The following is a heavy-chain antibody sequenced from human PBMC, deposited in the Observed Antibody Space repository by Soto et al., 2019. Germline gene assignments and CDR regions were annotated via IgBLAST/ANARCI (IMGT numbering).Heavy chain of an antibody. CDR2: ISFDGRNT. CDR1: GFTLNNYG. Sequence: GGSLRLSCAASGFTLNNYGMHWVRQAPGKGLEWVVVISFDGRNTYYADSVKGRFTISRDNSKNTLYLQMNSLRAEDTAVYYCARVPSSSGRAYFDYWGQGTLVSVSS. CDR3: ARVPSSSGRAYFDY. V-gene: IGHV3-30*03. J-gene: IGHJ4*02. D-gene: IGHD2-15*01.